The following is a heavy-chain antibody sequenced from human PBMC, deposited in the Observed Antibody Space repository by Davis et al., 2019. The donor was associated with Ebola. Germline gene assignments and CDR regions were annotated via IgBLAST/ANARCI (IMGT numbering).Heavy chain of an antibody. CDR2: IYYSGST. D-gene: IGHD3-22*01. V-gene: IGHV4-39*01. CDR3: ASRGGDSSGYYSWYFDL. CDR1: GGSISSSSYY. J-gene: IGHJ2*01. Sequence: SETLSLTCTVSGGSISSSSYYWGWIRQPPGKGLEWIGSIYYSGSTYYNPSLKSRVTISVDPSKNQFSLKLSSVTAADTAVYYCASRGGDSSGYYSWYFDLWGRGTLVTVSS.